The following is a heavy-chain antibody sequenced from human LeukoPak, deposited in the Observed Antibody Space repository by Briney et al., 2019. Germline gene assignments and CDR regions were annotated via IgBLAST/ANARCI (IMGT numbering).Heavy chain of an antibody. J-gene: IGHJ4*02. CDR2: INPSGGTT. Sequence: AAVKVSCKASGYTFTGYYMHWVREAPGQGREWMGIINPSGGTTTYAQKFQGRVTMTRDTSTSTVYMELSSLRIEDTAVYYCSRDLGGSYNDYWGQGTMVTVSS. CDR3: SRDLGGSYNDY. D-gene: IGHD1-26*01. CDR1: GYTFTGYY. V-gene: IGHV1-46*01.